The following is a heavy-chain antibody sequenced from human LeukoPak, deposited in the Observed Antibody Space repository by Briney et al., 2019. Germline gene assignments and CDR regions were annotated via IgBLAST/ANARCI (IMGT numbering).Heavy chain of an antibody. V-gene: IGHV4-34*01. Sequence: WETLSLTCAVYGGSFSGYYWSWIRQPPGKGLEWIGEINHSGSTNYNPSLKSRVTISVDKSKNQFSLKPSSVTAADTAVYYCARDVGARLPGYWGQGTLVIVSS. CDR2: INHSGST. D-gene: IGHD6-6*01. CDR1: GGSFSGYY. CDR3: ARDVGARLPGY. J-gene: IGHJ4*01.